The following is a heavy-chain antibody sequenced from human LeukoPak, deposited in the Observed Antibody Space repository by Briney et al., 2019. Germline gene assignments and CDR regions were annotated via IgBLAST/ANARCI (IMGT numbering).Heavy chain of an antibody. J-gene: IGHJ4*02. CDR2: IIPILGIT. D-gene: IGHD3-10*01. CDR1: GGTFSSYA. V-gene: IGHV1-69*10. Sequence: ASVKVSCKASGGTFSSYAISWVRQAPGQGLEWMGGIIPILGITNYAQKFQGRVTITADKSTSTAYMELSSLRSEDTAVYYCAKDRWFGELSTPDYWGQGTLVTVSS. CDR3: AKDRWFGELSTPDY.